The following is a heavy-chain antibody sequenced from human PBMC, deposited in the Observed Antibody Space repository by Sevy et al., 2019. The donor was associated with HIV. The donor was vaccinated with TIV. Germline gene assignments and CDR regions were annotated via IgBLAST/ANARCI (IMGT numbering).Heavy chain of an antibody. D-gene: IGHD1-26*01. V-gene: IGHV3-23*01. Sequence: GGSLRLSCAASGFTFSSYAMSWVCQAPGKGLEWVSAISGSGGSTYYADSVKGRFTISRDNSKNALYLQMNSLRAEDTAVYYCAKGGWELRDAFDIWGQGTMVTVSS. CDR3: AKGGWELRDAFDI. CDR1: GFTFSSYA. J-gene: IGHJ3*02. CDR2: ISGSGGST.